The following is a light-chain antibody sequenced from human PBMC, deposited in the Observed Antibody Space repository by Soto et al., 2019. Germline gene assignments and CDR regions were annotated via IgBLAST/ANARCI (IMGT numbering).Light chain of an antibody. Sequence: EIVLTQSPGTLSLSPGERATLFCRASQSVSSSYLAWYQQKPGQAPRLLIYGASSRVTGIPDRFNGSESGPYFHLTISRLEHEDVALYYCQQYCDSVFTLGPGTIVDIK. CDR3: QQYCDSVFT. V-gene: IGKV3-20*01. J-gene: IGKJ3*01. CDR2: GAS. CDR1: QSVSSSY.